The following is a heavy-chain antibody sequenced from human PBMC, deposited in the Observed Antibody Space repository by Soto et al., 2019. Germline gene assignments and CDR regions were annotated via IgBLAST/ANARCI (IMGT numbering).Heavy chain of an antibody. Sequence: QLQLQESGPGLVKPSETLSLTCTVSGGSISSSIYYWGWIRQPPGKGLEWIGSIHYSGSTYYNPSLKSRVTISVDTSKNHLHLELSSVTAADTAVYYCARHSSGYLGDLFDYWGQGTLVTGSS. D-gene: IGHD3-22*01. V-gene: IGHV4-39*01. J-gene: IGHJ4*02. CDR2: IHYSGST. CDR3: ARHSSGYLGDLFDY. CDR1: GGSISSSIYY.